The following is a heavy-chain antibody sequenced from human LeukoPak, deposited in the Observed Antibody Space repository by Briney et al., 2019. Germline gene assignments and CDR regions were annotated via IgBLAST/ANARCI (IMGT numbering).Heavy chain of an antibody. CDR3: ARLSPAAGTEMPPHFDY. Sequence: SQTLSLTCTVSGGSISSGDYYWSWIRQPPRKGLEWIGYIYYSGSTYYNPSLKSRVTISVDKSKNQFSLKLSSVTAANTAVYYCARLSPAAGTEMPPHFDYWGQGTLVTVSS. V-gene: IGHV4-30-4*08. J-gene: IGHJ4*02. CDR2: IYYSGST. CDR1: GGSISSGDYY. D-gene: IGHD6-13*01.